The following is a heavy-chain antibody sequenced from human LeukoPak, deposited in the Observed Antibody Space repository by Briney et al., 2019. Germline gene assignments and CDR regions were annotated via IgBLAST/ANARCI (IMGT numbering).Heavy chain of an antibody. Sequence: SETLSLTCTGSGGSVSSGSYYWSWVRQPPGKGLEWVGYIYYNGSTNYNPSLKSRVTISVDTSKNQFSLKLSSVTAADTAMYYCARSGGYWFDPWGQGTLVTISS. CDR2: IYYNGST. CDR3: ARSGGYWFDP. D-gene: IGHD3-10*01. V-gene: IGHV4-61*01. J-gene: IGHJ5*02. CDR1: GGSVSSGSYY.